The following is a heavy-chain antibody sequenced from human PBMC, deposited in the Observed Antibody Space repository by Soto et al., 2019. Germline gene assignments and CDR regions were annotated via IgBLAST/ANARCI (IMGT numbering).Heavy chain of an antibody. CDR1: GFTFSTYA. Sequence: GGSLRLSCTASGFTFSTYAMSWVRQAPGKGPEWVSVVGASGYTTLYADSVKGRFTISRDNSKNTLYLQMNSLRAEDTAVYYCAKAALAVTGTYYFDYWGQGTLVTVSS. CDR3: AKAALAVTGTYYFDY. J-gene: IGHJ4*02. D-gene: IGHD6-19*01. CDR2: VGASGYTT. V-gene: IGHV3-23*01.